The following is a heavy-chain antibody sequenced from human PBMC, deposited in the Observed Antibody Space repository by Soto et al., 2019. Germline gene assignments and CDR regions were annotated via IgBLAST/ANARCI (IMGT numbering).Heavy chain of an antibody. J-gene: IGHJ6*02. V-gene: IGHV3-30-3*01. D-gene: IGHD1-26*01. Sequence: GGSLRLSCAASGFTFSSYAMHWVRQAPGKGLEWVAVISYDGSNKYYADSVKGRFTISRDNSKNTLYLQMNSLRAEDTAVYYCAGYSGSYLGMDVWGQGTTVTVSS. CDR3: AGYSGSYLGMDV. CDR2: ISYDGSNK. CDR1: GFTFSSYA.